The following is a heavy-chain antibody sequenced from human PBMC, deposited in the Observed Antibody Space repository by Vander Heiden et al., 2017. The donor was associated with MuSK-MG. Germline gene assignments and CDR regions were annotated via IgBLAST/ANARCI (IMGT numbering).Heavy chain of an antibody. CDR1: RSPLRRSG. Sequence: QVPLVPSGGRPVQPGLSLRLSSAPSRSPLRRSGMHGVRQAPGKGLEWVALISYDGSNKDYADSVKGRFTISRDNSKNTLYLQMNSLRAEDTAVYYCAKGVGDYAVYYYYYMDVWGKGTTVTVSS. V-gene: IGHV3-30*18. D-gene: IGHD4-17*01. CDR3: AKGVGDYAVYYYYYMDV. J-gene: IGHJ6*03. CDR2: ISYDGSNK.